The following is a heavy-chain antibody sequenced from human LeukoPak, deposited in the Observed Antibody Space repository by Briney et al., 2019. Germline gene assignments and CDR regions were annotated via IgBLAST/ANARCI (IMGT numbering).Heavy chain of an antibody. D-gene: IGHD3-10*01. CDR2: ISYDGSNK. CDR3: ARVVRYYYGSGIDY. V-gene: IGHV3-30*04. J-gene: IGHJ4*02. CDR1: GFTFSSYA. Sequence: GGSLRLSCAASGFTFSSYAMHWVRQAPGKGLEWVAVISYDGSNKYYADSVKGRFTISRDNSKNTLYLQMNSLRAEDTAVYYCARVVRYYYGSGIDYWGQGTLVTVSS.